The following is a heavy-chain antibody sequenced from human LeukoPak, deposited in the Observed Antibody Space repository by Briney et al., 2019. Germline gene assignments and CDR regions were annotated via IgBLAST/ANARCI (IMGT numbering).Heavy chain of an antibody. V-gene: IGHV4-59*01. D-gene: IGHD6-6*01. CDR3: ARGRSSSSREEVAFDI. CDR2: IYYSGST. CDR1: GGSISSYY. J-gene: IGHJ3*02. Sequence: PSETLSLTCTVSGGSISSYYWSWIRQPPGKGLEWIGYIYYSGSTNYNPSLKSRVTISVDTSKNQFSLKLSSVTAADTAVYYCARGRSSSSREEVAFDIWGQGTMVTVSS.